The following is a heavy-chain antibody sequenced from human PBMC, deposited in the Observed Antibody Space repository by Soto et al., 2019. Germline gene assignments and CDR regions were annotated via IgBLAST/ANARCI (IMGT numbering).Heavy chain of an antibody. CDR2: ISSSGTYI. CDR3: ARVRMYYSSSQAAYYLDY. D-gene: IGHD6-13*01. V-gene: IGHV3-21*01. Sequence: EVQLVESGGGLVKPGGSLRLSCAASGFTFSDCAMNWVRQSPGKGLEWVSSISSSGTYIYYADSLKGRFTISRDNAKNSVDLQMNSLRADDTAVYYCARVRMYYSSSQAAYYLDYWGQGVLVTVSS. CDR1: GFTFSDCA. J-gene: IGHJ4*02.